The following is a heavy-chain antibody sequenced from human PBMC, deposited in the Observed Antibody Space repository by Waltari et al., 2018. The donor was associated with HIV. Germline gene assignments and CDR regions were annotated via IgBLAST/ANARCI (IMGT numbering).Heavy chain of an antibody. CDR2: ISGSGGTT. CDR3: AKEEYSSGWFGVSFQH. V-gene: IGHV3-23*01. Sequence: FTFSNYAMSWVRQAPGKGLEWVSAISGSGGTTYDADSVKGRFTISRDNSKNTLYLQMNSLRAGDTAVYYCAKEEYSSGWFGVSFQHWGQGTLVTVSS. CDR1: FTFSNYA. J-gene: IGHJ1*01. D-gene: IGHD6-19*01.